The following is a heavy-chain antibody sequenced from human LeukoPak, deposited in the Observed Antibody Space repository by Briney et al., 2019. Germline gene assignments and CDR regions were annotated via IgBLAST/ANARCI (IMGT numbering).Heavy chain of an antibody. CDR1: GFTFDDYA. J-gene: IGHJ4*02. V-gene: IGHV3-9*01. CDR2: ISWNSGSV. Sequence: SLSLSCAASGFTFDDYAMHWVRQAPGKGLEWVSGISWNSGSVDYADSVKGLFTISRDNANNSLYLQMNSLRVEDTAFYYCAKGISSTAYYYFDYWGQGTLVTVSS. CDR3: AKGISSTAYYYFDY. D-gene: IGHD3-22*01.